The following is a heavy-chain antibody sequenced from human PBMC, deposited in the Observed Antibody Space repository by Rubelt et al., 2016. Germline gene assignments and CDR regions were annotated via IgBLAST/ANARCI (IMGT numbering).Heavy chain of an antibody. V-gene: IGHV4-39*01. Sequence: QLQLQESGPGLVKPSETLSLTCTVSGGSISSSSYYWGWIRQPPGKGLEWIGSIYYSGSTYYNPSLKSRVTISVDTSKNQFAVKVSSVTAADTAVYYCAGGGSYSLWGQGTLVTVSA. CDR3: AGGGSYSL. J-gene: IGHJ4*02. D-gene: IGHD1-26*01. CDR2: IYYSGST. CDR1: GGSISSSSYY.